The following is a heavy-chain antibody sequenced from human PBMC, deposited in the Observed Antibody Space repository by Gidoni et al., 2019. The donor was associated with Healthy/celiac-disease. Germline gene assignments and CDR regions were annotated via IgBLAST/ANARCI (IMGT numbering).Heavy chain of an antibody. CDR1: GGTFSSYA. Sequence: QAQLLQSGAEVKQPGSSAKVSCKASGGTFSSYAISWVRQAPGQGLEWMGGIIPIFGTANYAQKFQGRVTITADKSTSTAYMELSSLRSEDTAVYYCARVPAVGWYPLFDYWGQGTLVTVSS. J-gene: IGHJ4*02. V-gene: IGHV1-69*14. CDR2: IIPIFGTA. CDR3: ARVPAVGWYPLFDY. D-gene: IGHD6-19*01.